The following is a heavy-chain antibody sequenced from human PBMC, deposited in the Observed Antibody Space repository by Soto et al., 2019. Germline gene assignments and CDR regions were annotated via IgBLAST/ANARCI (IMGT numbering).Heavy chain of an antibody. Sequence: GGSLSLSCVASGFTFSNYAMHWVRQAPGKGLGWVAVISSDGSEKYYLDSVRDRFTISRDNSKNTLYLQMNNLRPEDTAMYYCANYWTTLTTGFDFWGQGALVTVSS. J-gene: IGHJ4*02. CDR3: ANYWTTLTTGFDF. CDR2: ISSDGSEK. D-gene: IGHD4-17*01. V-gene: IGHV3-30*18. CDR1: GFTFSNYA.